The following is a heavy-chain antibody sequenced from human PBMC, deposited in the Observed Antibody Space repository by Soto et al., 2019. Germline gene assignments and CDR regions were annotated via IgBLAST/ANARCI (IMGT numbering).Heavy chain of an antibody. J-gene: IGHJ4*02. CDR2: INHSGST. V-gene: IGHV4-34*01. CDR3: ARRDIMELTTYLDY. Sequence: SETLSLTCAVYGGSFSGYYWSWIRQPPGKGLEWIGEINHSGSTNYNPSLKSRVTISVDTSKNQWSLKLSSATAADTAVYYCARRDIMELTTYLDYWGQGTLDTVSS. D-gene: IGHD1-7*01. CDR1: GGSFSGYY.